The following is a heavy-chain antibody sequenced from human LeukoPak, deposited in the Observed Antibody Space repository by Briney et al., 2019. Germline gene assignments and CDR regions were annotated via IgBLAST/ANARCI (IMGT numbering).Heavy chain of an antibody. D-gene: IGHD6-13*01. Sequence: ASVKVSCKASGYTFTSYGISWVRQAPGQGFEWMGWISAYNGNTNYAQKFQGRVTMTTDTSTSTACMELNSLRSDDTAVYYCARGSKGYSSTWPQAEFDYWGQGTLVTVSS. J-gene: IGHJ4*02. V-gene: IGHV1-18*01. CDR3: ARGSKGYSSTWPQAEFDY. CDR1: GYTFTSYG. CDR2: ISAYNGNT.